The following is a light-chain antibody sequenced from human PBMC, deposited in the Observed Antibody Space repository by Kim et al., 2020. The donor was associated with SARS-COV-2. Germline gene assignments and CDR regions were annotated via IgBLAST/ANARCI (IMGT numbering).Light chain of an antibody. Sequence: SVSPGERATLSCRASQSVSNNLAWYQQKPGRAPRLLIYGASTRATGVPARFSGSGSGTDFTLTISSLQSEDFALYFCQQYNNWPYTFGQGTKLEI. CDR3: QQYNNWPYT. V-gene: IGKV3-15*01. CDR1: QSVSNN. CDR2: GAS. J-gene: IGKJ2*01.